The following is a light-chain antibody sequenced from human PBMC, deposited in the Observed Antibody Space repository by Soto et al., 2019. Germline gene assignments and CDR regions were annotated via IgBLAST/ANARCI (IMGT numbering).Light chain of an antibody. CDR1: QTISSW. CDR3: QQAYNTPRT. J-gene: IGKJ1*01. V-gene: IGKV1-5*03. CDR2: KAS. Sequence: DIQMTQSPSTLSGSVGDRVTITCRASQTISSWLAWYQQKPGKAPKLLIYKASTLKSGVPSRFSGSGSGTDFTLTISSLQAEDFGTYYCQQAYNTPRTFGQGTKVDIK.